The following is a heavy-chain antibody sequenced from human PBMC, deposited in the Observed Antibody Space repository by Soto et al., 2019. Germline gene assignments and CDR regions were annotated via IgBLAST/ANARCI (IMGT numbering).Heavy chain of an antibody. J-gene: IGHJ5*02. CDR3: AISEGYQHETWFDP. D-gene: IGHD2-2*01. Sequence: ASVKVSCKASGYTFTSYGISWVRQAPGQGLEWMGWISAYNGNTNYAQKLQGRVTMTTDTSTSTAYMELRSLRSDDTAVYYCAISEGYQHETWFDPWGQGTLVTVAS. V-gene: IGHV1-18*01. CDR2: ISAYNGNT. CDR1: GYTFTSYG.